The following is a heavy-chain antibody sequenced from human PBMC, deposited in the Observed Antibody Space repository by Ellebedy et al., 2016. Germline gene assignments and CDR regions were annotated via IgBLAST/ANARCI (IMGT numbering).Heavy chain of an antibody. CDR3: ARDYVWGSYRLDAFDI. Sequence: SETLSLTXTVSGYSISSGYYWGWIRQPPGKGLEWIGSIYYSGSTYYNPSLKSRVTISVDTSKNQFSLKLSSVTAADTAVYYCARDYVWGSYRLDAFDIWGQGTMVTVSS. CDR1: GYSISSGYY. J-gene: IGHJ3*02. V-gene: IGHV4-38-2*02. D-gene: IGHD3-16*02. CDR2: IYYSGST.